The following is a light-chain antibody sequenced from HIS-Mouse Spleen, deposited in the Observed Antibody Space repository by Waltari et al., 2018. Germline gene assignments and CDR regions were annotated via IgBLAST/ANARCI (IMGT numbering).Light chain of an antibody. J-gene: IGLJ1*01. Sequence: QSALTQPASVSGSPGQSITISCTGTSSDVGSYNLVSWYQQHPGKAPQLMIYERSKRHSGVYHRFSGSKSGNTASLTISGLQAEDEADYYCCSYAGSSTYVFGTGTKVTVL. CDR1: SSDVGSYNL. CDR3: CSYAGSSTYV. CDR2: ERS. V-gene: IGLV2-23*01.